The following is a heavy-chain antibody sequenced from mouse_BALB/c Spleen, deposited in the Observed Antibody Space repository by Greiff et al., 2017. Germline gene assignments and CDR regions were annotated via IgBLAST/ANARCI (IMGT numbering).Heavy chain of an antibody. V-gene: IGHV5-6-2*01. CDR1: GFTFSSYY. CDR2: INSNGGST. Sequence: EVQRVESGGGLVKLGGSLKLSCAASGFTFSSYYMSWVRQTPEKRLELVAAINSNGGSTYYPDTVTGRFTISRDNAKNTLYLQMSSLKSEDTALYYCARQRYWDFDVWGAGTTVTVSS. J-gene: IGHJ1*01. CDR3: ARQRYWDFDV.